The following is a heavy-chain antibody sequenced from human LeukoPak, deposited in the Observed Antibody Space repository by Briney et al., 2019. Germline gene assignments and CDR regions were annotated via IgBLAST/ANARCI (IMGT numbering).Heavy chain of an antibody. D-gene: IGHD5-18*01. CDR2: ISGSGGST. V-gene: IGHV3-23*01. CDR1: GFAFSSYA. CDR3: AKDLRGPVDTAMVTGY. J-gene: IGHJ4*02. Sequence: PGGSLRLSCAASGFAFSSYAMSWVRQAPGKGLEWVSAISGSGGSTYYADSVKGRFTISRDNSKNTLYLQMNSLRAEDTAVYYCAKDLRGPVDTAMVTGYWGQGTLVTVSS.